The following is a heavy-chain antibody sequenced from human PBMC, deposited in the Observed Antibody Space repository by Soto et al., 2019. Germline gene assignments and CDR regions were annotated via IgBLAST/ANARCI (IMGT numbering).Heavy chain of an antibody. CDR1: GYTFTSYG. CDR2: ISAYNGNT. J-gene: IGHJ4*02. CDR3: ARDPLEWLFKFRPQYYFDY. Sequence: ASVKVSCKASGYTFTSYGISWVRQAPGQGLEWMGRISAYNGNTNYAQKLQGRVTMTTDTSTSTAYMELRSLRSDDTAVYYCARDPLEWLFKFRPQYYFDYWGQGTLVTVSS. V-gene: IGHV1-18*04. D-gene: IGHD3-3*01.